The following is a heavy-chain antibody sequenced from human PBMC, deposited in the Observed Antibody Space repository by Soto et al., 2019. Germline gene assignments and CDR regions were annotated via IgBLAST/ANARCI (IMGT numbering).Heavy chain of an antibody. CDR3: ARDRRGDYVYDGFDM. CDR2: ISASDSNT. V-gene: IGHV3-23*01. D-gene: IGHD4-17*01. CDR1: GFTFTTNA. Sequence: EGQLLESGGGLVQPGGSLRLSCAASGFTFTTNALSWVGQAPGRGWEWVSVISASDSNTKYADSVKGRFTISRDNSWNTLYLQMDSLRAEDTAVYYCARDRRGDYVYDGFDMWGQGTVVTVSS. J-gene: IGHJ3*02.